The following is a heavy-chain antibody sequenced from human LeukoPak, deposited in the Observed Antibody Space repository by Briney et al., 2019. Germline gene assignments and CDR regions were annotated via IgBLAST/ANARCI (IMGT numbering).Heavy chain of an antibody. V-gene: IGHV1-18*01. J-gene: IGHJ4*02. D-gene: IGHD1-26*01. CDR1: GYTFTSYG. CDR2: ISAYSGNT. CDR3: ARRGSGSYRDYFDY. Sequence: GASVKVSCKASGYTFTSYGISWVRQAPGQGLEWMGWISAYSGNTNYAQKLQGRVTMTTDTSTSTAYMELRSLRSDDTAVYYCARRGSGSYRDYFDYWGQGTLVTVSS.